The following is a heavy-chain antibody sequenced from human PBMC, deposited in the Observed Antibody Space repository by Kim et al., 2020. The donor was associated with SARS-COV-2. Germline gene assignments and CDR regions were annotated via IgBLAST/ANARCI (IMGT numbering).Heavy chain of an antibody. Sequence: GGSLRLSCAASGFTFSDYYMSWIRQAPGKGLEWVSYISSSGSTIYYADSVKGRFTISRDNAKNSLYLQMNSLRAEDTAVYYCARSSILAGIAAELDYWGQGTLVTVSS. D-gene: IGHD6-13*01. J-gene: IGHJ4*02. CDR1: GFTFSDYY. CDR3: ARSSILAGIAAELDY. V-gene: IGHV3-11*01. CDR2: ISSSGSTI.